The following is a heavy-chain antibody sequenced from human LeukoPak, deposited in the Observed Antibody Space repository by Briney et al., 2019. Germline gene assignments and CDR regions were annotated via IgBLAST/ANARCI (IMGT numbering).Heavy chain of an antibody. CDR1: GDSVSSTSAA. Sequence: SQTLSLTCASSGDSVSSTSAAWNWIRQSPSRGLEWLGRTCYRSKWFTDYAVSVKGRITITPDTPENHFSLPLNAVTPEDTTVYYCARGAGSYDYWGQGTLVTVSS. V-gene: IGHV6-1*01. CDR3: ARGAGSYDY. J-gene: IGHJ4*02. CDR2: TCYRSKWFT. D-gene: IGHD1-26*01.